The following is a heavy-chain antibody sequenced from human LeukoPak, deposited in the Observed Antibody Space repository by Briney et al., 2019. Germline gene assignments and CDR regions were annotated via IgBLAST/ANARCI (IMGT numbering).Heavy chain of an antibody. V-gene: IGHV3-48*03. D-gene: IGHD2-8*02. J-gene: IGHJ4*02. CDR1: GFTFSSYE. Sequence: PGGSLRLSCAASGFTFSSYEMNWVRQAPGKGLEGVSYISSSGSTIYYADSVKGRFTIPRDNAKNSLYLQMNSLRAEDTAIYYCTTYRQVLLPFESWGQGTLVTVSS. CDR2: ISSSGSTI. CDR3: TTYRQVLLPFES.